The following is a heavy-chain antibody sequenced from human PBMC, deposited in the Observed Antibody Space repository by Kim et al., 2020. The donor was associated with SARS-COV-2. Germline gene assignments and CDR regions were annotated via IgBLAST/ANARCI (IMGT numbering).Heavy chain of an antibody. V-gene: IGHV4-61*02. D-gene: IGHD2-15*01. CDR2: IYTSGST. J-gene: IGHJ4*02. CDR1: GGSISSGSYY. Sequence: SETLSLTCTVSGGSISSGSYYWSWIRQPAGKGLEWIGRIYTSGSTNHNPSLKSRVTISVDTSKNQFSLKLSSVTAADTAVYYCARDRLERVEYFDYWGQGTLVTVSS. CDR3: ARDRLERVEYFDY.